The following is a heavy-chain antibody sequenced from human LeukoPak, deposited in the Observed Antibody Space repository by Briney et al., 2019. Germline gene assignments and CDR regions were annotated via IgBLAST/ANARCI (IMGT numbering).Heavy chain of an antibody. Sequence: ASVKVSCKASGGTLGNYAFTWVRQAPGQGLEWMGRIIPIFAIANYAQRLQGRVTITADKSTSTSYMELSSLTSEDTAVYYCARDTYYYGSGSYLPNYGMDVWGQGTAVTVS. CDR1: GGTLGNYA. D-gene: IGHD3-10*01. J-gene: IGHJ6*02. CDR2: IIPIFAIA. CDR3: ARDTYYYGSGSYLPNYGMDV. V-gene: IGHV1-69*04.